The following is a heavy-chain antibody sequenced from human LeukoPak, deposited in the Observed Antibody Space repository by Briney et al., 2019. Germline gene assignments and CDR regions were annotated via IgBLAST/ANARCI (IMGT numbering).Heavy chain of an antibody. J-gene: IGHJ4*02. CDR2: VYYGGST. Sequence: PSETLSLTCSVSGGSISSTSYYWGWIRQPPGKGLEWIGSVYYGGSTYYNPSFKSRVTISKDTSKNQVSLKLNSVTAADTAVYYCARLWYCNGGSCFYFDYWGQGTLVTVSS. D-gene: IGHD2-15*01. CDR3: ARLWYCNGGSCFYFDY. V-gene: IGHV4-39*01. CDR1: GGSISSTSYY.